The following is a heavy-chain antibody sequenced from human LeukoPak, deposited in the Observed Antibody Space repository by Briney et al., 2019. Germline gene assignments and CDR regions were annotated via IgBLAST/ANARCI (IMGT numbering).Heavy chain of an antibody. CDR3: ARGYGRGGALDY. D-gene: IGHD5-18*01. V-gene: IGHV4-59*01. Sequence: SETLSLTCIVSGGSISNYYWSWIRQPPGKGLESIGYIYYSGTTNYNPSLKSRVTISVDTSRNQFSLKLSSVTAADTAVYYCARGYGRGGALDYWGQGTLVSVSS. CDR2: IYYSGTT. CDR1: GGSISNYY. J-gene: IGHJ4*02.